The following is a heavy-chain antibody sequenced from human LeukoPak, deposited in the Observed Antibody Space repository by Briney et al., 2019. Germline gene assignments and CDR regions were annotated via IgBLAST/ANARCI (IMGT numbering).Heavy chain of an antibody. CDR3: ARVAVVDYWYFDL. D-gene: IGHD6-19*01. CDR2: ISTSGST. J-gene: IGHJ2*01. V-gene: IGHV4-4*07. Sequence: PSETLSLTCTLSGGSISNYYWSWIRQPAEKGVEWIGLISTSGSTKSNPSLKSRVTMSVDTSKNQFSLKLSSVTAADTALYYCARVAVVDYWYFDLWGRGTLVTVSS. CDR1: GGSISNYY.